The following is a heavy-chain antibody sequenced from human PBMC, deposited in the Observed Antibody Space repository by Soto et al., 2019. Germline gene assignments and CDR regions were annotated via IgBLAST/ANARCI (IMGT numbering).Heavy chain of an antibody. CDR3: ARQSSSNNYYYYMDV. J-gene: IGHJ6*03. Sequence: SETLSLTCAVSSGSISSSNWWSWVRQPPGKGLEWIGEIYHSGSTNYNPSLKSRVTISVDKSKNQFSLKLSSVTAADTAVYYCARQSSSNNYYYYMDVWGKGTTVTVSS. V-gene: IGHV4-4*02. D-gene: IGHD6-6*01. CDR2: IYHSGST. CDR1: SGSISSSNW.